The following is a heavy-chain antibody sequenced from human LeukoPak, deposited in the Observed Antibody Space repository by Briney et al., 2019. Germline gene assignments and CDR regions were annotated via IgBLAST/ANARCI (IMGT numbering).Heavy chain of an antibody. CDR1: GFTYSRYS. Sequence: PGGSLRLSRASSGFTYSRYSMNWVRQARGKGLEGVSAISSSSSYIYYADSVKGRFTISRDNAKNSLYLQMNSLRAEDTAVYYCARDDLGAAGHPYYFDYWGQGTLVTVSS. CDR2: ISSSSSYI. CDR3: ARDDLGAAGHPYYFDY. V-gene: IGHV3-21*01. J-gene: IGHJ4*02. D-gene: IGHD6-13*01.